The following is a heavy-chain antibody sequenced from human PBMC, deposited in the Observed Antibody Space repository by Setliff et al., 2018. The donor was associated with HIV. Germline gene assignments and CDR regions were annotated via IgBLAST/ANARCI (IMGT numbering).Heavy chain of an antibody. CDR2: MNTNTGNT. CDR1: GYSFTNYD. V-gene: IGHV1-8*02. D-gene: IGHD6-13*01. Sequence: ASVKVSCKASGYSFTNYDINWVRQATGQGLEWMGWMNTNTGNTGYAQKFQGRLTMTEDTSTDTAYMELSSLRSDDTAMYYCATDPGYSSTWYSEAFQHWGQGTVVTVSS. CDR3: ATDPGYSSTWYSEAFQH. J-gene: IGHJ1*01.